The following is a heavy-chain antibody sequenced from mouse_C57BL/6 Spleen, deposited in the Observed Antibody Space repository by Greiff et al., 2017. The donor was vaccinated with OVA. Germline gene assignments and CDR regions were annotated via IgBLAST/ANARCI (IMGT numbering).Heavy chain of an antibody. Sequence: EVKLQQSGPELVKPGASVKISCKASGYTFTDYYMNWVKQSHGKSLEWIGDINPNNGGTSYNQKFKGKATLTVDKSSSTAYMELRSLTSEDSAVYYCARSTVVARVYFDYWGQGTTLTVSS. CDR3: ARSTVVARVYFDY. J-gene: IGHJ2*01. CDR2: INPNNGGT. CDR1: GYTFTDYY. D-gene: IGHD1-1*01. V-gene: IGHV1-26*01.